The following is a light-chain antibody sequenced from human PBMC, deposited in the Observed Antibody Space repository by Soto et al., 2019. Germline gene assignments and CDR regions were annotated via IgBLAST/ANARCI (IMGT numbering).Light chain of an antibody. CDR2: GAF. CDR1: QTVSSN. J-gene: IGKJ5*01. Sequence: EIVLTQSPGTLSLSPGDRATLSCSASQTVSSNLAWYQQKPGQPPRLLIYGAFNRAAGIPARFSGSGSGTDFTLTISSLEPEDSAVYYCQQRNIWPPVTFGQGTRLEIK. CDR3: QQRNIWPPVT. V-gene: IGKV3-11*01.